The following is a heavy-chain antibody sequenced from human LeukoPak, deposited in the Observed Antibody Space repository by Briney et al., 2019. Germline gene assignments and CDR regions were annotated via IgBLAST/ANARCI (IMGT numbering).Heavy chain of an antibody. D-gene: IGHD3-10*01. J-gene: IGHJ5*02. Sequence: GESLKISCKTSGYSFTSYWIGWVRQMPGKGLEWMGIIYPGDSDTRYSPSFQGQVTISADKSISTTYLQWSSLKASDTAIYYCARQFGGFGESFPNWFDPWGQGTLVTVSS. CDR3: ARQFGGFGESFPNWFDP. CDR2: IYPGDSDT. V-gene: IGHV5-51*01. CDR1: GYSFTSYW.